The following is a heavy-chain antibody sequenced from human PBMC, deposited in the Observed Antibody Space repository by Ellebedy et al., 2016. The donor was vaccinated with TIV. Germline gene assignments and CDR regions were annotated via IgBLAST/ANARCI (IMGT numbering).Heavy chain of an antibody. CDR3: GREIPGGAGALDV. Sequence: PGGSLRLSCAASGFTFRSYWMSWVRQAQGKGLEWVANIKEDATVRYHVASVKGRFIISRDNAKNSLYLQMNPLKAEDTAVYYCGREIPGGAGALDVWGQGTTVTVSS. V-gene: IGHV3-7*03. D-gene: IGHD4-23*01. CDR1: GFTFRSYW. CDR2: IKEDATVR. J-gene: IGHJ6*02.